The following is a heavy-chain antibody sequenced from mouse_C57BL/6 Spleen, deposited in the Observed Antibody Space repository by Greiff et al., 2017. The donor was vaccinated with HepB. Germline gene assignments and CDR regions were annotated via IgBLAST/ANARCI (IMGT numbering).Heavy chain of an antibody. CDR1: GYAFSSYW. CDR3: ARQLPSYAMDY. Sequence: VQLQQSGAELVKPGASVKISCKASGYAFSSYWMNWVKQRPGKGLEWIGQIYPGDGDTNYNGKFKGKATLTADKSSSTAYMQLSSLTSEDSAVYFCARQLPSYAMDYWGQGTSVTVSS. CDR2: IYPGDGDT. J-gene: IGHJ4*01. V-gene: IGHV1-80*01. D-gene: IGHD3-1*01.